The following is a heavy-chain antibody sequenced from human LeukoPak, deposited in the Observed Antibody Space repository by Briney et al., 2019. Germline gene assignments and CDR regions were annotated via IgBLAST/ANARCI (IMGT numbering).Heavy chain of an antibody. CDR1: GFTFSTFA. D-gene: IGHD3-16*02. CDR2: IFPSGGEI. V-gene: IGHV3-23*01. CDR3: ARDLLGYNYYYMDV. Sequence: PGGSLRLSCEASGFTFSTFAMIWVRQPPGKGLEWVSSIFPSGGEIHYADSVRGRFTISRDNSKSTLSLQMNSLRAEDTAVYYCARDLLGYNYYYMDVWGKGTTVTVSS. J-gene: IGHJ6*03.